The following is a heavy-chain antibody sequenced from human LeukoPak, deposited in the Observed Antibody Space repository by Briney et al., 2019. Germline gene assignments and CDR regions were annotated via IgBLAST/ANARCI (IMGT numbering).Heavy chain of an antibody. J-gene: IGHJ6*03. CDR1: GFTFSSYG. Sequence: GGSLRLSCAASGFTFSSYGMHWVRHAPGKGLERAAVIWYDGSNKYYADSVKGRFTISRDNSKNTLYLQMNSLRAEDTAVYYCARVPQDAYEVYMDVWGKGTTVTVSS. V-gene: IGHV3-33*01. CDR2: IWYDGSNK. CDR3: ARVPQDAYEVYMDV. D-gene: IGHD5-12*01.